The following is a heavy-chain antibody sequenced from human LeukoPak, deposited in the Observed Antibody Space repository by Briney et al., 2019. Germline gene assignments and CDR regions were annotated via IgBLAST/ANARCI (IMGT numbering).Heavy chain of an antibody. CDR1: GGSISSSSYY. CDR3: ARDQGFETSIAARGDY. D-gene: IGHD6-6*01. Sequence: SETLSLTCTVSGGSISSSSYYWGWIRQPPGKGLEWIGSIYYSGSTYYNPSLKSRVTISVDTSKNQFSLKLSSVTAADTAVYYCARDQGFETSIAARGDYWGQGTLVTVSS. V-gene: IGHV4-39*02. J-gene: IGHJ4*02. CDR2: IYYSGST.